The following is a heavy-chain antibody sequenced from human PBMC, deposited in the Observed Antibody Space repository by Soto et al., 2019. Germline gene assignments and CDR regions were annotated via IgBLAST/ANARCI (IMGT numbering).Heavy chain of an antibody. D-gene: IGHD2-21*02. V-gene: IGHV3-23*01. J-gene: IGHJ4*02. Sequence: EGSLRLSCAASGFTFSSYAMSWVRQAPGKGLEWVSTISSSGGSTYYADSVKGRFTISRDNSKNTLYLQMNSLRAEDTAVYYCAKPLHGGNSKYSFDYWGKGTLVTVSS. CDR2: ISSSGGST. CDR3: AKPLHGGNSKYSFDY. CDR1: GFTFSSYA.